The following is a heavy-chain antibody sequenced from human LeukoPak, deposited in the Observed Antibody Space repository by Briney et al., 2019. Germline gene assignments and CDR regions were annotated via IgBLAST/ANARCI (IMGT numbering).Heavy chain of an antibody. CDR3: ARRQYRSSWYYFDY. Sequence: GGSLRLSCAASGFSLSSYWMHWVRQAPGKGVVWVSRINSDGSTTNYADSVKGRFTISRDNAKNTLYLQMNSLRAEDTAVYYCARRQYRSSWYYFDYWGQGTLVTVSS. CDR2: INSDGSTT. D-gene: IGHD6-13*01. CDR1: GFSLSSYW. V-gene: IGHV3-74*01. J-gene: IGHJ4*02.